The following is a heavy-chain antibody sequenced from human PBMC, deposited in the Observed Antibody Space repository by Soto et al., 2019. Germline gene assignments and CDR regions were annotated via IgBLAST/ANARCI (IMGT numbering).Heavy chain of an antibody. J-gene: IGHJ4*02. CDR2: INHFGSP. V-gene: IGHV4-34*01. CDR3: ASLNGGRFLDKGDY. CDR1: NGSFMGYY. D-gene: IGHD3-3*01. Sequence: QVQLHQWGAGLLKPSETLSLTCGVYNGSFMGYYWTWVRQPPGKGLEWIGEINHFGSPNYNPSLKSRVAISIDTSKHQFSLSLRSLTAADTTVYYCASLNGGRFLDKGDYWGQGILVTVSS.